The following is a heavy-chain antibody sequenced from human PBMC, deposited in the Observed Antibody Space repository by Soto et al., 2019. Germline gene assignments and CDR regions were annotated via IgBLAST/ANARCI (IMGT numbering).Heavy chain of an antibody. CDR1: GFTLSSYA. Sequence: PGGSLRLSCAAYGFTLSSYAMHWARQAPGKGLEWVAVISYDGSNKYYADSVKRRFTISRDNSKNTLYLQMNSLRAEDTAVYYCARDFGSVIVVVVPATGPDYWGQGTLVTVSS. V-gene: IGHV3-30-3*01. CDR2: ISYDGSNK. CDR3: ARDFGSVIVVVVPATGPDY. D-gene: IGHD2-15*01. J-gene: IGHJ4*02.